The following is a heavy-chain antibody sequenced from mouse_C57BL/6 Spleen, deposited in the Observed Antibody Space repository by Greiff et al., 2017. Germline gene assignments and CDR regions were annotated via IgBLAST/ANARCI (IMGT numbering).Heavy chain of an antibody. J-gene: IGHJ4*01. D-gene: IGHD2-4*01. CDR3: AKNTIYDDYDEGDAMDY. V-gene: IGHV2-5*01. CDR1: GFSLTSYG. Sequence: QVQLQQSGPGLVQPSQSLSITCTVSGFSLTSYGVHWVRQSPGKGLEWLGVIWRGGSSDYNAAFMSRLGITKDNSKGQVFFKMNSLQADDTAIYYCAKNTIYDDYDEGDAMDYWGQGTSVTVSS. CDR2: IWRGGSS.